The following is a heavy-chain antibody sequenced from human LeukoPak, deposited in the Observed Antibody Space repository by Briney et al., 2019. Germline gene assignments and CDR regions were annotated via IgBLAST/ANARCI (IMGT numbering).Heavy chain of an antibody. Sequence: GASVKGSCKASGYTFTSYYMHWVRQAPGQGLEWMGIINPSGGSTSYAQKFQCRVTMTRDTSTSTVYMELSSLGSEDTAVYYCARASNDYDQDAFDIWGQGTMVTVSS. CDR1: GYTFTSYY. CDR2: INPSGGST. J-gene: IGHJ3*02. D-gene: IGHD4-17*01. CDR3: ARASNDYDQDAFDI. V-gene: IGHV1-46*01.